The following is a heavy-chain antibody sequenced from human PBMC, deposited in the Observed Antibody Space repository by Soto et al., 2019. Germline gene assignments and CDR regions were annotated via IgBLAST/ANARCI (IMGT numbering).Heavy chain of an antibody. CDR3: ARVISDIVVVPAENWSAP. V-gene: IGHV4-30-4*02. D-gene: IGHD2-2*01. CDR1: GGSVSSGDYY. J-gene: IGHJ5*02. CDR2: IYYTGST. Sequence: PSETLSLTCTVSGGSVSSGDYYWSWIRQPPGKGLEWIGYIYYTGSTYYNPSLKSRVTISVDTSKNQFSLKLSSVTAADTAVYNCARVISDIVVVPAENWSAPWGQGTLVTVSS.